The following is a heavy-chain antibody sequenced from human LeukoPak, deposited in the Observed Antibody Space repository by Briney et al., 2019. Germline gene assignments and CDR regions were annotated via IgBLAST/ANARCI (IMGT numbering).Heavy chain of an antibody. CDR2: IIPIFGTA. V-gene: IGHV1-69*13. Sequence: GASVKVSCKASGYTFTSYDINWVRQAPGQGLEWMGGIIPIFGTANYAQKFQGRVTITADESTSTAYMELSSLRSEDTAVYYCARDPWGAAAGTRGWFDPWGQGTLVTVSS. CDR3: ARDPWGAAAGTRGWFDP. D-gene: IGHD6-13*01. CDR1: GYTFTSYD. J-gene: IGHJ5*02.